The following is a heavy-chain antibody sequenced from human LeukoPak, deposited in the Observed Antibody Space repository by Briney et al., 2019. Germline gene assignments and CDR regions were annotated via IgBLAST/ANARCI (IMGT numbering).Heavy chain of an antibody. D-gene: IGHD3-16*01. Sequence: GESLKISCKGSGYSFTSYWSGWVRQMPGKGLGGLGNIYPGDFDTRYSPSFQGQVTNSADKSISTAYLQWSSLKASDTAMYYCARLGVGVTFDYWGQGTLVTVSS. J-gene: IGHJ4*02. CDR3: ARLGVGVTFDY. CDR1: GYSFTSYW. V-gene: IGHV5-51*01. CDR2: IYPGDFDT.